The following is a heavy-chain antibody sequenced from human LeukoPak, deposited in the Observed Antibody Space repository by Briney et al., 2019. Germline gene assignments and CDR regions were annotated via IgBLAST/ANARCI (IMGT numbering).Heavy chain of an antibody. J-gene: IGHJ6*02. CDR3: AITLSTYYDIFGYYYYYGMDV. CDR2: INTNTGNP. Sequence: ASVKVSCKASGYTFTSYGISWVRQAPGQGLEWMGWINTNTGNPTYAQGFTGRFVFSLDTSVSTAYLQISSLKAEDTAVYYCAITLSTYYDIFGYYYYYGMDVWGQGTTVTVSS. D-gene: IGHD3-9*01. CDR1: GYTFTSYG. V-gene: IGHV7-4-1*02.